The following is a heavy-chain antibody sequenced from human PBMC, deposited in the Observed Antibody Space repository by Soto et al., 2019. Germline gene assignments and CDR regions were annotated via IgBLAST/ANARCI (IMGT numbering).Heavy chain of an antibody. CDR3: VREEWELPFDY. Sequence: GGSLRLSCAASGFTFSSYSMNWVRQAPGKGLEWVSYISSSSSTIYYADSVKGRFTISRDNDKNSLYLQMNSLTDQDTAVYYCVREEWELPFDYWGQGTLVTFS. CDR2: ISSSSSTI. D-gene: IGHD1-26*01. CDR1: GFTFSSYS. V-gene: IGHV3-48*02. J-gene: IGHJ4*02.